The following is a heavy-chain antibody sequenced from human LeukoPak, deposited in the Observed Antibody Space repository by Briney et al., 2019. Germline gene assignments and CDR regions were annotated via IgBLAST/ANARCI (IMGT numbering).Heavy chain of an antibody. D-gene: IGHD4-11*01. CDR1: GFTFSNAW. CDR3: SLQYPGDH. CDR2: IKSKTDGGTI. Sequence: GGSLRLSCAASGFTFSNAWMSWVRQAPGKGLEWVGRIKSKTDGGTIGYAAPVKGRFTISRDDSKHTLYLQINSLKTEDTAVYYCSLQYPGDHWGQGTLVTVSS. J-gene: IGHJ4*02. V-gene: IGHV3-15*01.